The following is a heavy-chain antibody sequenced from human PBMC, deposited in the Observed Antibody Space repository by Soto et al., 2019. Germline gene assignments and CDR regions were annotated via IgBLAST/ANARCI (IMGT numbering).Heavy chain of an antibody. V-gene: IGHV4-39*01. CDR2: IFYLGSS. CDR1: GDSIISSDFY. J-gene: IGHJ5*02. Sequence: PSETLSLTCTVSGDSIISSDFYWGWVRQPPGKGLEWIGSIFYLGSSYYNPSLKSRVTMSVDTSKNQFSLRLRSVTAADTALYFCARHSLALRKNNWFDPWGQEIMVTVSS. D-gene: IGHD3-3*02. CDR3: ARHSLALRKNNWFDP.